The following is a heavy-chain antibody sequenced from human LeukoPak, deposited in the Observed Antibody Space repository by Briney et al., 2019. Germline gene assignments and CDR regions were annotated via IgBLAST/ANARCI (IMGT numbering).Heavy chain of an antibody. CDR1: GGTFSSYA. CDR2: IIPIVGTA. V-gene: IGHV1-69*05. CDR3: ARDLLKGYYDSSGSPSPLYYYYMDV. D-gene: IGHD3-22*01. Sequence: ASVKVSCKASGGTFSSYAISWVRQAPGQGLEWMGGIIPIVGTANNAQKFQGRVTITTDESTSTAYMELSSLRSEDTAVYYCARDLLKGYYDSSGSPSPLYYYYMDVWGKGTTVTVSS. J-gene: IGHJ6*03.